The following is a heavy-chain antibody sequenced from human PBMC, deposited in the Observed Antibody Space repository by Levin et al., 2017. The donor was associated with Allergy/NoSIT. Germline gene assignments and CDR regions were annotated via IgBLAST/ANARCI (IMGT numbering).Heavy chain of an antibody. V-gene: IGHV3-9*01. J-gene: IGHJ4*02. CDR3: AKDSTSYISSQDLDY. Sequence: GGSLRLSCAGSGFNVDDYAMHWVRRGPGKGLEWVSGISWNSGRVGSADSVKGRFTIARDNAKNSLFLQISNLRPEDSALYYCAKDSTSYISSQDLDYWGPGTLVTVSS. CDR1: GFNVDDYA. D-gene: IGHD6-13*01. CDR2: ISWNSGRV.